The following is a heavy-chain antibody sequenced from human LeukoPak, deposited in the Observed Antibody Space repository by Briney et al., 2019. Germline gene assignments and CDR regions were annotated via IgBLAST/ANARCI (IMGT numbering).Heavy chain of an antibody. J-gene: IGHJ4*02. CDR1: GFTFSSYW. CDR3: ATLTVASPFDY. V-gene: IGHV3-48*04. CDR2: ISPTGSTM. Sequence: PGGSLRLSCTASGFTFSSYWMSWVRQAPGKGLEWVSYISPTGSTMYYADSVKGRFTISRDNAKNSLYLQMNSLRAEDTAVYYCATLTVASPFDYWGQGALVTVSS. D-gene: IGHD5-12*01.